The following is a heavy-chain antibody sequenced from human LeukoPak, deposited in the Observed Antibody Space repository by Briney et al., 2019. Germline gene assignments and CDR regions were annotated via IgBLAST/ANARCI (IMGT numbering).Heavy chain of an antibody. Sequence: SQTLSLTCTVSGGSISSGDYYWSWIRQPPGKGLEWIGYIYYSGSTYYNPSLKSRVTISVDTSKNQFSLKLSSVTAADTAVYYCARDFQNYGDYGYYYYSMDVWGQGTTVTVSS. V-gene: IGHV4-30-4*01. D-gene: IGHD4-17*01. CDR3: ARDFQNYGDYGYYYYSMDV. CDR1: GGSISSGDYY. CDR2: IYYSGST. J-gene: IGHJ6*02.